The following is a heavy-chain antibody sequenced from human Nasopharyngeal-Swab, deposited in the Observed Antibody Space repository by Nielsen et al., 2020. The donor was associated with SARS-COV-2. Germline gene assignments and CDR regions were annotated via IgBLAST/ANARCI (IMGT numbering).Heavy chain of an antibody. J-gene: IGHJ2*01. V-gene: IGHV1-2*02. Sequence: ASVKVSCKASGYTFTGYYIHWVRQAPGQGLEWMGWFNPNGGGTNYAQEFQGRVTMTRDTSISTTYMDLRWLRSDDTAVYYCARGPAHGAYPSRASFDLWGRGTLVSVSS. D-gene: IGHD3-16*01. CDR2: FNPNGGGT. CDR3: ARGPAHGAYPSRASFDL. CDR1: GYTFTGYY.